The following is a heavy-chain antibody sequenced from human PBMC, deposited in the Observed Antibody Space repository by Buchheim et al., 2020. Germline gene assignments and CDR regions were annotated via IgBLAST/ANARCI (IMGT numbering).Heavy chain of an antibody. V-gene: IGHV4-59*01. Sequence: QVQLQESGPGLVKPSETLSLTCTVSGGSISSYYWSWIRQPPGKGLEWIGYIYYSGSTNYNPSLKSRVTISVDTSKNQFSLKLSSVIAADTAVYYCATTGEMAQFDYWGQGTL. CDR1: GGSISSYY. CDR2: IYYSGST. D-gene: IGHD5-24*01. CDR3: ATTGEMAQFDY. J-gene: IGHJ4*02.